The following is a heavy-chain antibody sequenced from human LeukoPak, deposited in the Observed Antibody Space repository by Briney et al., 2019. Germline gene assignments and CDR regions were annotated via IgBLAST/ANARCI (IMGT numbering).Heavy chain of an antibody. V-gene: IGHV3-74*01. J-gene: IGHJ4*02. D-gene: IGHD1-26*01. CDR1: GFTFSSSW. CDR3: AKGIVYFDY. Sequence: GGSLRLSCAASGFTFSSSWMHWVRQAPGKGLVWVSRINSDGTTTAYADSVKGRFTISRDNAKNTLYLQTNSLRAEDTAVYYCAKGIVYFDYWGQGTLVTVSS. CDR2: INSDGTTT.